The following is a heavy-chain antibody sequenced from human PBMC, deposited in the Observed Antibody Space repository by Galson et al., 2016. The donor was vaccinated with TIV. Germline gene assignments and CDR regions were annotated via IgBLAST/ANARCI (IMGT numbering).Heavy chain of an antibody. D-gene: IGHD1-7*01. CDR2: ISGGGDYT. J-gene: IGHJ4*02. CDR3: GHNWNYVY. V-gene: IGHV3-23*01. CDR1: GFVFRDWS. Sequence: SLRLSCAASGFVFRDWSMNWVRQAPEKGLEWVSAISGGGDYTHYADSVKGRFPISRDNSKNTLYLQMNSLRPDDTAIYLCGHNWNYVYWGQGSLVTVSS.